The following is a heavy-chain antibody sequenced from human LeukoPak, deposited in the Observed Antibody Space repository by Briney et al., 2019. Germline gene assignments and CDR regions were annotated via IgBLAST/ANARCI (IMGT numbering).Heavy chain of an antibody. CDR3: SEGYLEPFDH. J-gene: IGHJ4*02. CDR2: LSYTGKT. Sequence: SETLSLTCVVSGASVSSSHWNWIRQLPGKGLEWIGCLSYTGKTDYNPSLTSRVTMSLDSSKNQVSLKLRSVTAADTAVYYCSEGYLEPFDHWGQGTLVTVSS. D-gene: IGHD5-12*01. CDR1: GASVSSSH. V-gene: IGHV4-59*02.